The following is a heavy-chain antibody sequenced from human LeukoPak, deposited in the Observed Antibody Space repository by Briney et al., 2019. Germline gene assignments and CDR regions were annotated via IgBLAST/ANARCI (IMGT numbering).Heavy chain of an antibody. CDR2: ISYDGSSK. CDR1: GFTFSSYA. D-gene: IGHD2-8*02. V-gene: IGHV3-30-3*01. CDR3: ARGTGYYYYYDAMDV. Sequence: GTSLRLSCAASGFTFSSYAMHWVRQAPGKGLEWVAVISYDGSSKSYADSVKDRFTISRDNPKNTLSLQMNRLRTEDTAVYFCARGTGYYYYYDAMDVWGQGSTVTVSS. J-gene: IGHJ6*02.